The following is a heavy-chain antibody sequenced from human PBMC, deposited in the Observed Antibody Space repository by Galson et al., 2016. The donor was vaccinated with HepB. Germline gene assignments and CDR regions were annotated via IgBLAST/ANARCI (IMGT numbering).Heavy chain of an antibody. CDR1: GFSFSDYA. Sequence: SLRLSCAVSGFSFSDYAMSWVRQAPGKGLEWVAVIWYDGSSKYYIDSVKGRFTISRDNSKNTLHLQMSSLRAEDTAVYYCAKVATPNRNYENWFDSWGQGTLVTVSS. D-gene: IGHD4-11*01. CDR3: AKVATPNRNYENWFDS. V-gene: IGHV3-33*06. CDR2: IWYDGSSK. J-gene: IGHJ5*01.